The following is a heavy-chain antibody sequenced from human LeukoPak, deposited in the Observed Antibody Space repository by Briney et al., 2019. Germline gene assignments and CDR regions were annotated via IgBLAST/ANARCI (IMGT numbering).Heavy chain of an antibody. CDR3: ASPMTTVTLGV. CDR1: GFTFSSYS. Sequence: GGSLRLSCAASGFTFSSYSMTSVRQAPGKGLEWVSSISSSSSYIYYADSVKGRFTISRDNAKNSLYLQMNSQRAEDTAVYYCASPMTTVTLGVWGQGTTLTVSS. D-gene: IGHD4-17*01. CDR2: ISSSSSYI. J-gene: IGHJ6*02. V-gene: IGHV3-21*01.